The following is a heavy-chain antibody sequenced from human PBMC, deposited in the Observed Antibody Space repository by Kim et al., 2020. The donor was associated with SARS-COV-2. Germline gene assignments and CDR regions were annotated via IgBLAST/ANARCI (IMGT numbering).Heavy chain of an antibody. CDR3: ARAESCSGGSCYSVFHYYYYYGMDV. Sequence: SVKVSCKASGGTFSSYAISWVRQAPGQGLEWMGGIIPIFGTANYAQKFQGRVTITADESTSTAYMELSSLRSEDTAVYYCARAESCSGGSCYSVFHYYYYYGMDVWGQGTTVTVSS. V-gene: IGHV1-69*13. J-gene: IGHJ6*02. D-gene: IGHD2-15*01. CDR1: GGTFSSYA. CDR2: IIPIFGTA.